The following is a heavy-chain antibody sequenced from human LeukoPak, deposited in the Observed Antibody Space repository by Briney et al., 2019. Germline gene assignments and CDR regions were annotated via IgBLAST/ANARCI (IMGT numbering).Heavy chain of an antibody. CDR1: GFSFWHHA. CDR2: IWYDGSNK. CDR3: ARDSNSYGSGATIDY. V-gene: IGHV3-33*01. J-gene: IGHJ4*02. D-gene: IGHD3-10*01. Sequence: GGSLRLSCAASGFSFWHHAMHWVRQAPGKGLEWLTDIWYDGSNKYYTDSVKGRFTISRDNSKNTLYLQMSSLRAEDTAVYYCARDSNSYGSGATIDYWGQGTLVAVSS.